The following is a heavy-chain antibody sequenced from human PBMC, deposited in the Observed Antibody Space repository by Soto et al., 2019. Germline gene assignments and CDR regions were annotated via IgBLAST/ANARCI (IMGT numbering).Heavy chain of an antibody. CDR1: GGSISSSSYY. J-gene: IGHJ4*02. D-gene: IGHD3-22*01. V-gene: IGHV4-39*01. Sequence: SETLSLTCTVSGGSISSSSYYWGWIRQPPGKGLEWIGSIYYSGSTYYNPSLKSRVTISVDTSKNQFSLKLSSVTAADTAVYYCARPRSHYDSSGDFDYWGQGTLVTVSS. CDR3: ARPRSHYDSSGDFDY. CDR2: IYYSGST.